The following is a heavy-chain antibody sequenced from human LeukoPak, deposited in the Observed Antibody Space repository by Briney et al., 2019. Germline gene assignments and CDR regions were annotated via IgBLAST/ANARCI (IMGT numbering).Heavy chain of an antibody. J-gene: IGHJ5*02. Sequence: SETLSLTCTVAGGSSSSSSYYWSWIRQPAGKGLEWIGRIYTSGSTNYNPSLKSRVTMSVDTSKNQFSLKLSSVTAADTAVYYCARVGYGSGAYNWFDPWGQGTLVTVSS. CDR1: GGSSSSSSYY. CDR3: ARVGYGSGAYNWFDP. V-gene: IGHV4-61*02. CDR2: IYTSGST. D-gene: IGHD3-10*01.